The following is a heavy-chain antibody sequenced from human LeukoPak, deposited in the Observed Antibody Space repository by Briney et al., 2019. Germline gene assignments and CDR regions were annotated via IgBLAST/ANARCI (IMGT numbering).Heavy chain of an antibody. CDR2: IYHSGST. CDR1: GYSISSGYY. Sequence: SETLSLTCAVSGYSISSGYYWGWIRQPPGKGLEWIGSIYHSGSTYYNPSLKSRVTILKDTSKNQFSLKVSSATAADTAVYYCARRLDVHYGWLDPWGQGTLVTVSS. D-gene: IGHD3-16*01. CDR3: ARRLDVHYGWLDP. V-gene: IGHV4-38-2*01. J-gene: IGHJ5*02.